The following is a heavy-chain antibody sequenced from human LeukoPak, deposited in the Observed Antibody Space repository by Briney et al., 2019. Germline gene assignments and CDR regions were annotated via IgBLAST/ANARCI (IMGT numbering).Heavy chain of an antibody. CDR3: AGPKGNFDY. CDR2: IYTSGST. J-gene: IGHJ4*02. Sequence: ASETLSLTCTVSGGSISSGSYYWSWIRQPAGKGLEWIGRIYTSGSTNYNPSLKSRVTISVDTSKNQFSLKLSSVTAADTAVYYCAGPKGNFDYWGQGTLVTVSS. CDR1: GGSISSGSYY. D-gene: IGHD3-10*01. V-gene: IGHV4-61*02.